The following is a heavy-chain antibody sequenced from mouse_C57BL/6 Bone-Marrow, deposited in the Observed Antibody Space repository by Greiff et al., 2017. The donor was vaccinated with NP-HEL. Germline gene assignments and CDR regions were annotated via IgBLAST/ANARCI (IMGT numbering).Heavy chain of an antibody. CDR2: INPGSGGT. CDR3: AITSVVSPHYYVIDY. J-gene: IGHJ4*01. CDR1: GYAFTNYL. V-gene: IGHV1-54*01. D-gene: IGHD1-1*01. Sequence: QVQLQQSGAELVRPGTSVKVSCKASGYAFTNYLIEWVKQRPGQGLEWIGVINPGSGGTNYNEKFKGKATLTADKSSSTAYMQLSSLTSEDSAVYFCAITSVVSPHYYVIDYWGQGTSVTGSS.